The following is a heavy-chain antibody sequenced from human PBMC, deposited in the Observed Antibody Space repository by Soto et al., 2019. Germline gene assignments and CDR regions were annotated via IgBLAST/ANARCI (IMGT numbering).Heavy chain of an antibody. CDR2: IYYSGIT. CDR1: GGSISSGDYY. J-gene: IGHJ4*02. CDR3: AREFVGGYYFDY. D-gene: IGHD3-16*01. Sequence: QVQLQESGPGLVKPSQTLSLTCAVSGGSISSGDYYWNWIRQPPGKGLEWIGYIYYSGITYYNPSLKSRVTISLDTSKNQFSLKLNSVTAADTAVYYCAREFVGGYYFDYWGQGTLVPVSS. V-gene: IGHV4-30-4*01.